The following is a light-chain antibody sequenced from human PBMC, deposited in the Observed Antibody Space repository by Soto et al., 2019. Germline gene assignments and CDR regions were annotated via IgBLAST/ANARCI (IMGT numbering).Light chain of an antibody. Sequence: QSVLTQPASVSGSPGQSITISCTGTSSDVGSYNYVSWYQQHPGKAPKLMIYEVSYRPSGVSNRFSASKSGNTASLTISGLQAEDEAYYYCSSFTTTTTLVVFGGGTKVTVL. CDR1: SSDVGSYNY. V-gene: IGLV2-14*01. CDR2: EVS. J-gene: IGLJ2*01. CDR3: SSFTTTTTLVV.